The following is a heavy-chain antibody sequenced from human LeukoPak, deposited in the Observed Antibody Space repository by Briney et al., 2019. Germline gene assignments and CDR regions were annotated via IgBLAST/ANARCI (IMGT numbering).Heavy chain of an antibody. CDR1: GGSISSSSYY. J-gene: IGHJ4*02. Sequence: ETLSLTCTVSGGSISSSSYYWGWIRQPPGKGLEWIGSIYYSGSTYYNPSLKSRVTISVDTSKNQFSLKLSSVTAADTAVYYCARHETGFPFDYWGQGTLVTVSS. D-gene: IGHD3-9*01. CDR2: IYYSGST. CDR3: ARHETGFPFDY. V-gene: IGHV4-39*01.